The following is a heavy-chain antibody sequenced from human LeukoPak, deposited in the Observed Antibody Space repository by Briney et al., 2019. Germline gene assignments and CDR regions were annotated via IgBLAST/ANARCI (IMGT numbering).Heavy chain of an antibody. CDR3: ARWKASSGWYYFDY. D-gene: IGHD6-19*01. V-gene: IGHV1-69*13. CDR2: IFPIFSTA. Sequence: ASVKVSCKASGGTFISYAISWVRQAPGQGLEWMGGIFPIFSTANYAQKFQGRVTITADEATSTAYMELSSLRSEDTAVYYCARWKASSGWYYFDYWGQGTMVTVSS. CDR1: GGTFISYA. J-gene: IGHJ4*02.